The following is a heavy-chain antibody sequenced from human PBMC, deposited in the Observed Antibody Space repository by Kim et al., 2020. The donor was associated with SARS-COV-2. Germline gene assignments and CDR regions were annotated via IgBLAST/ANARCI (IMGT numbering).Heavy chain of an antibody. CDR1: GYTFTTFY. CDR3: AREQENWWESLDYYYYNYMDV. D-gene: IGHD1-26*01. Sequence: ASVKVSCKASGYTFTTFYIHWVRQAPGQGLEWMGVINPRSGNTRYAQKFQGRVTMTSDTSTSTVYMELSSLRSEDTAVYFCAREQENWWESLDYYYYNYMDVWGKGPRVTVSS. J-gene: IGHJ6*03. CDR2: INPRSGNT. V-gene: IGHV1-46*01.